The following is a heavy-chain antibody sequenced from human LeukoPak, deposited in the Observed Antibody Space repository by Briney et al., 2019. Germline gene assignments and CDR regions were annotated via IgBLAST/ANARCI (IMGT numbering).Heavy chain of an antibody. CDR1: DFTFGGSA. J-gene: IGHJ4*02. V-gene: IGHV3-73*01. Sequence: GGSLRLSCAASDFTFGGSAIHWVRQASGKGLEWVGRIKSKTNNYATAYAASVRGRFTISRDDLKKTAYLQMNSLKTEDTAVYYCTRLYEYSFRFDYWGQGSLVTVSS. D-gene: IGHD5-18*01. CDR2: IKSKTNNYAT. CDR3: TRLYEYSFRFDY.